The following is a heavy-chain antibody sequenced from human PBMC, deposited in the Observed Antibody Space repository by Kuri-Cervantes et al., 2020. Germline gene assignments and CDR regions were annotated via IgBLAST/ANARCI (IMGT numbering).Heavy chain of an antibody. CDR1: GFTFNNYA. D-gene: IGHD1-14*01. CDR2: ISFDGRNQ. V-gene: IGHV3-30*09. Sequence: GGSLRLSCAASGFTFNNYAIYWIRQTPDKGLEWVTVISFDGRNQYYADSVKGRFAISGDNAKNSLYLQMNSLRAEDTAVYYCARDMAENYYYYYGMDVWGQGTTVTVSS. CDR3: ARDMAENYYYYYGMDV. J-gene: IGHJ6*02.